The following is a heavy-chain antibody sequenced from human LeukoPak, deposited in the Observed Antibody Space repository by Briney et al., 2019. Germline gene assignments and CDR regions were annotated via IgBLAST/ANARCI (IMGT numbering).Heavy chain of an antibody. Sequence: GGSLRLSCAASGFTFSSSAMSWVRQAPGKGLEWVSSISSSSSYIYYADSVKGRFTISRDNAKNSLYLQMNSLRAEDTAVYYCARDGYSGSPPDFDYWGQGTLVTVSS. CDR3: ARDGYSGSPPDFDY. J-gene: IGHJ4*02. CDR2: ISSSSSYI. V-gene: IGHV3-21*01. CDR1: GFTFSSSA. D-gene: IGHD5-12*01.